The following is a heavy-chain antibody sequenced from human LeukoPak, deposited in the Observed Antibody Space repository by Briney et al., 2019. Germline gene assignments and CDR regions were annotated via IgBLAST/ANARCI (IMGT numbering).Heavy chain of an antibody. CDR1: GYSISNGYY. CDR2: IYYSGST. D-gene: IGHD2-15*01. J-gene: IGHJ4*02. V-gene: IGHV4-59*01. CDR3: ARGWRHDY. Sequence: TSETLSLTCTVSGYSISNGYYWSWIRQPPGKGLEWIGYIYYSGSTNYNPSLKSRVTISVDTSKNQFSLKLSSVTAADTAVYYCARGWRHDYWGQGTLVTVSS.